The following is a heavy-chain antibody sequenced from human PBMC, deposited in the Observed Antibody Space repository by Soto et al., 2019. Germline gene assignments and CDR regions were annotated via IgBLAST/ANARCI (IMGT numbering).Heavy chain of an antibody. Sequence: ASVKVSCKVSGYTLTELSMHWVRQAPGKGLEWMGGFDPEDGETIYAQKFQGRVTMTEDTSTDTAYMELSSLRSEDTAVYYCATGGSAFSSSWYDAFDIRGQGTMVAVSS. CDR1: GYTLTELS. V-gene: IGHV1-24*01. CDR3: ATGGSAFSSSWYDAFDI. D-gene: IGHD6-13*01. CDR2: FDPEDGET. J-gene: IGHJ3*02.